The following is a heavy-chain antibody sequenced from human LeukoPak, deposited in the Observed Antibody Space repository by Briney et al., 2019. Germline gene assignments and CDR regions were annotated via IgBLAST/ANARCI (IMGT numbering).Heavy chain of an antibody. J-gene: IGHJ4*02. CDR2: IKQDGSEI. D-gene: IGHD3-3*01. CDR3: ARVAVSVDYDFWSGYQGDVYYFDY. V-gene: IGHV3-7*01. CDR1: GFTFSSSW. Sequence: GGSLRLSCAASGFTFSSSWMTWVRQAPGKGLEWVANIKQDGSEIYYVDSVKGRFTISRDNAKNSLYLQMNSLRAEDTAVYYCARVAVSVDYDFWSGYQGDVYYFDYWGQGTLVTVSS.